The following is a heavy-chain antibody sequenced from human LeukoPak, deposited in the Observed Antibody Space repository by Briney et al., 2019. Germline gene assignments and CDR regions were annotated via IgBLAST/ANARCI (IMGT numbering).Heavy chain of an antibody. CDR3: ARLSTVTTSFGY. J-gene: IGHJ4*02. V-gene: IGHV4-4*07. CDR2: IYTSGTT. Sequence: SETLSLTCTVSGGSISSYYWSWIRQPAGKGLEWIGRIYTSGTTHYNPSLKSRVTMSVDTSKNQFSLKLSSVTAADTAVYYCARLSTVTTSFGYWGQGTLVTVSS. CDR1: GGSISSYY. D-gene: IGHD4-17*01.